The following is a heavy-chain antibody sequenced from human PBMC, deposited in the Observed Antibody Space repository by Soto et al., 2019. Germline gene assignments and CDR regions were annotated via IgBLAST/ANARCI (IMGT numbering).Heavy chain of an antibody. D-gene: IGHD3-22*01. Sequence: SETLSLTCTFSGGSIIRGDYCLSWIRKPPGKGLEWIGTIFYSGGTSYTPSLKSRVTMSIDTSTNQFSLKLTSVTAADTAVYFCARQATGYYYGWFDPWGQGTLVTVSS. V-gene: IGHV4-39*01. J-gene: IGHJ5*02. CDR1: GGSIIRGDYC. CDR3: ARQATGYYYGWFDP. CDR2: IFYSGGT.